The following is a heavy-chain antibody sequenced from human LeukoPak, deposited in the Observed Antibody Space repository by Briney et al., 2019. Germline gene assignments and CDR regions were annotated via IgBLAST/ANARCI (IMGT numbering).Heavy chain of an antibody. V-gene: IGHV4-39*07. J-gene: IGHJ4*02. Sequence: SETLSLTCSVTGGSSTTTNHYWGWVRQPPGKGLEWTGSMHYTGSTYINPSLKSRVTISVDTSERQSSLKVSSVTAADTAVYYCTRGNRIAAGGNWGQGTLVTVSS. CDR1: GGSSTTTNHY. CDR3: TRGNRIAAGGN. D-gene: IGHD6-13*01. CDR2: MHYTGST.